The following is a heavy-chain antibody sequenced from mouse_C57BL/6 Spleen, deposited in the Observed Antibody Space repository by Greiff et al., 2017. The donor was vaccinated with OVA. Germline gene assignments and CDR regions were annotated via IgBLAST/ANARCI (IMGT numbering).Heavy chain of an antibody. CDR1: GYTFTSYG. D-gene: IGHD2-4*01. CDR2: IYPRSGNT. V-gene: IGHV1-81*01. Sequence: VQVVESGAELARPGASVKLSCKASGYTFTSYGISWVKQRTGQGLEWIGEIYPRSGNTYYNEKFKGKATLTADKSSSTAYMELRSLTSEDSAVYFCARGDDYDGFDYWGQGTTLTVSS. J-gene: IGHJ2*01. CDR3: ARGDDYDGFDY.